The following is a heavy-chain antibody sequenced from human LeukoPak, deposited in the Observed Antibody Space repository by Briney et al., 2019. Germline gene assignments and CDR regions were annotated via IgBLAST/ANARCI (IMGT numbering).Heavy chain of an antibody. CDR2: MNPNSGDT. V-gene: IGHV1-8*01. Sequence: ASVKVSCKASGYTFTSYDINWVRQATGQGLEWVGWMNPNSGDTGYAQKFQGRVTMTRDMSTSTVYMELSSLRSEDTAVYYCARDRGGTGGGDAFDIWGQGTMVTVSS. D-gene: IGHD2-15*01. CDR3: ARDRGGTGGGDAFDI. CDR1: GYTFTSYD. J-gene: IGHJ3*02.